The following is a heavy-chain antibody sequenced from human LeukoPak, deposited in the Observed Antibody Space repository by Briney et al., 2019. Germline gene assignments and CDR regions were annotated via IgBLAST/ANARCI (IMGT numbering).Heavy chain of an antibody. CDR2: IKQDGSEK. CDR1: GFTFSTYW. J-gene: IGHJ4*02. Sequence: PGGSLRLSCAASGFTFSTYWMGWVRQSPGKGLEWVANIKQDGSEKHYVDSVKGRFTISRDNTKNSLYLQMNSLGAEDTAVYYCARAYQLPLFWGQGTLVTVSS. D-gene: IGHD2-2*01. CDR3: ARAYQLPLF. V-gene: IGHV3-7*01.